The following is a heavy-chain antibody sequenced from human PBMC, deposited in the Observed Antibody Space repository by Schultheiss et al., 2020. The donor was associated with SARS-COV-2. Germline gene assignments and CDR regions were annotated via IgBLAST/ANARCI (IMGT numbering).Heavy chain of an antibody. D-gene: IGHD5-18*01. CDR3: AKISRGYSYGPPGPVDY. Sequence: GESLKISCAASGFTFSSYGMHWVRQAPGKGLEWVAVISYDGSNKYYADSVKGRFTISRDNSKNTLYLQMNSLRAEDTAVYYCAKISRGYSYGPPGPVDYWGQGTLVTVSS. V-gene: IGHV3-30*18. J-gene: IGHJ4*02. CDR2: ISYDGSNK. CDR1: GFTFSSYG.